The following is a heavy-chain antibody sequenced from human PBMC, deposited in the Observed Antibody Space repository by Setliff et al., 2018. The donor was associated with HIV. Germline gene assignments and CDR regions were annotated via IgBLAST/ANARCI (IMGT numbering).Heavy chain of an antibody. J-gene: IGHJ6*02. V-gene: IGHV4-34*01. CDR1: GGSFSDNY. CDR2: INHSGRT. D-gene: IGHD3-10*01. Sequence: SETLSLTCAVYGGSFSDNYWSWIRQSPGKGLEWIGEINHSGRTKYSPSLRSRVSISVDTSKTQFSLKLSSVTAADTAVYYCARVKFKLKYYGSGSYYPNGMDVWGQGTTVTVSS. CDR3: ARVKFKLKYYGSGSYYPNGMDV.